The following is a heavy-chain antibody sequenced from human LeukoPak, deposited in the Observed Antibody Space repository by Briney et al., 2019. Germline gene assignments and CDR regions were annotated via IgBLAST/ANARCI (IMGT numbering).Heavy chain of an antibody. V-gene: IGHV4-59*12. D-gene: IGHD3-3*01. CDR1: GGSISSFY. Sequence: RSSETLSLTCAVSGGSISSFYWSWIRQPPGKGLEWIGYVFYIGDTNSNPSLKSRVTMSLDTSKNQFSLKLSSVTAADTAVYYCARGPDYDFWSNNWFDPWGQGTLVTVSS. CDR3: ARGPDYDFWSNNWFDP. CDR2: VFYIGDT. J-gene: IGHJ5*02.